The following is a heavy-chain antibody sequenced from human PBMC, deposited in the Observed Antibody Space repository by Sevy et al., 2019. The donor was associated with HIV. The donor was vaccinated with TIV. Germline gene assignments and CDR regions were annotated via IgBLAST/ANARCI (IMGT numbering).Heavy chain of an antibody. J-gene: IGHJ4*02. D-gene: IGHD6-19*01. V-gene: IGHV4-59*01. Sequence: SETLSLTCTASGGSISSYYCSWIRQPPGKGLEWIGYINYSGSTNYNPSLKSRVTISIDTSKNQFSLKLTSVTAADTAVYYCARDPITVAPYFDYWSQGTLVTVSS. CDR1: GGSISSYY. CDR2: INYSGST. CDR3: ARDPITVAPYFDY.